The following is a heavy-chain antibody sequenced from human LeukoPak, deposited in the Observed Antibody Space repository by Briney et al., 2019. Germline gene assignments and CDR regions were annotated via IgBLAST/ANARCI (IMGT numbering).Heavy chain of an antibody. CDR2: IYPGDSET. D-gene: IGHD2-2*01. CDR1: GFSFTNYW. V-gene: IGHV5-51*01. CDR3: ARHSYCSGSSCFAPNDY. Sequence: GESLKISCKGSGFSFTNYWIGWVRQLPGKGLEWMGIIYPGDSETRYSPSFQGQVSISADKPISTAYLQWSSLKASDTAMYYCARHSYCSGSSCFAPNDYWGQGTLVTVSS. J-gene: IGHJ4*02.